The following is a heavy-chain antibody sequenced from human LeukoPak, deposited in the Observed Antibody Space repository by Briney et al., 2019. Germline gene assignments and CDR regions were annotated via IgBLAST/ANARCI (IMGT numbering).Heavy chain of an antibody. D-gene: IGHD2-15*01. J-gene: IGHJ4*02. CDR3: ARSSWCSGGSCYLFDY. V-gene: IGHV1-24*01. CDR1: GYTLTELS. Sequence: ASVKVSCKVSGYTLTELSMHWVRQAPGKGLEWMGGFDPEDGETIYAQKFQGRVTMTEDTSTDTAYMELSSLRSEDTAVYYCARSSWCSGGSCYLFDYWGQGTLVTVSP. CDR2: FDPEDGET.